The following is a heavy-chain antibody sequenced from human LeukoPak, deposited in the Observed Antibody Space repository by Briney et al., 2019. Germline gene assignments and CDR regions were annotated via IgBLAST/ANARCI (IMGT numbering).Heavy chain of an antibody. J-gene: IGHJ5*02. CDR3: ARASGEYSSRWFDP. V-gene: IGHV4-59*02. CDR1: GGSVSSYY. CDR2: IYYSGST. D-gene: IGHD6-6*01. Sequence: MSSETLSLTCTVSGGSVSSYYWSWIRQPPGKGLEWIGYIYYSGSTNHNPSLKSRVTISVDTSKNQFSLKLSSVTAADTAVYYCARASGEYSSRWFDPWGQGTLVTVSS.